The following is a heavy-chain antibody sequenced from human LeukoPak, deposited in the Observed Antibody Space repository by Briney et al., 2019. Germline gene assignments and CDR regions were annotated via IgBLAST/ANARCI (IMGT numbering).Heavy chain of an antibody. V-gene: IGHV1-18*04. Sequence: ASVEVSCKASGYTFTGYYMHWVRQAPGQGLEWMGWISAYNGNTNYAQKLQGRVTMTTDTSTSTAYMELRSLRSDDTAVYYCAREMGYCSSTSCYATFDYWGQGTLVTVSS. CDR3: AREMGYCSSTSCYATFDY. J-gene: IGHJ4*02. CDR1: GYTFTGYY. CDR2: ISAYNGNT. D-gene: IGHD2-2*01.